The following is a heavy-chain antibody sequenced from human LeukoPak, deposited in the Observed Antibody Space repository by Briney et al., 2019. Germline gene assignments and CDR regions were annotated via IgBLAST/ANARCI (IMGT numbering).Heavy chain of an antibody. J-gene: IGHJ4*02. CDR3: ARGDDYGGAWYYFDY. CDR2: IYSGGST. D-gene: IGHD4-23*01. CDR1: GFIVSSNY. V-gene: IGHV3-53*01. Sequence: TGGSLRLSCAASGFIVSSNYMNWVRQAPGKGPEWVSVIYSGGSTYYADSVKGRFTISRDNSKNTLFLQMNSLRAEDTAEYYCARGDDYGGAWYYFDYWGQGTLVTVSS.